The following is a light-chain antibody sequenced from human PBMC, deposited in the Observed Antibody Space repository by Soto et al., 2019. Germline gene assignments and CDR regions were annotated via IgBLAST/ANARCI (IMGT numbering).Light chain of an antibody. Sequence: EIVMTQSPDTLSVSPGERATLSCRASQSVANSIAWYQQKPGQAPRLLIYSTSTRATGIPARFSGSGSGTGFTLTIGSLQSEDFAVYYCQQYNNWWTFGQGTKVDIK. CDR1: QSVANS. CDR3: QQYNNWWT. CDR2: STS. J-gene: IGKJ1*01. V-gene: IGKV3-15*01.